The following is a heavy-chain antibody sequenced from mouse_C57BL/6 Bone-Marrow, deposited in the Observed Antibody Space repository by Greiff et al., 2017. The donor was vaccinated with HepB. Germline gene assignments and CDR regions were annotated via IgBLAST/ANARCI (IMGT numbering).Heavy chain of an antibody. D-gene: IGHD2-4*01. J-gene: IGHJ2*01. CDR3: ARDFDYDGGY. Sequence: EVQRVESGGGLVKPGGSLKLSCAASGFTFSSYAMSWVRQTPEKRLEWVATISDGGSYTYYPDNVKGRFTISRDNAQNNLYLQMSHLKSEDTAMYYCARDFDYDGGYWGQGTTLTVSS. CDR2: ISDGGSYT. V-gene: IGHV5-4*01. CDR1: GFTFSSYA.